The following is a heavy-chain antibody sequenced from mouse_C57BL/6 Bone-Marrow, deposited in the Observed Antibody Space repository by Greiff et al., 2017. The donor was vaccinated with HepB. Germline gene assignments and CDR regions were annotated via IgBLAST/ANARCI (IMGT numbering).Heavy chain of an antibody. J-gene: IGHJ4*01. D-gene: IGHD2-2*01. V-gene: IGHV1-53*01. Sequence: VQLQQPGTELVKPGASVKLSCKASGYTFTSYWMHWVKQRPGQGLEWIGNINPSNGGTNYNEKFKSKATLTVDKASSTAYMQLSSLTSEDSAVYYCAEGLRGYYYAMDYWGQGTSVTVSS. CDR1: GYTFTSYW. CDR3: AEGLRGYYYAMDY. CDR2: INPSNGGT.